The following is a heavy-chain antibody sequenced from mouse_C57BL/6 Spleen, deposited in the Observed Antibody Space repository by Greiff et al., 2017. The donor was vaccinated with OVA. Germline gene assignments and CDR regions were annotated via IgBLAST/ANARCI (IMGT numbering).Heavy chain of an antibody. CDR1: GFTFSDYY. J-gene: IGHJ3*01. Sequence: EVKLMESEGGLVQPGSSMKLSCTASGFTFSDYYMAWVRQVPEKGLEWVANINYDGSSTYYLDSLKSRFIISRDNAKNSLYLQMSSLKSEDTATYYCARVDSWFAYWGQGTLVTVSA. CDR2: INYDGSST. V-gene: IGHV5-16*01. CDR3: ARVDSWFAY.